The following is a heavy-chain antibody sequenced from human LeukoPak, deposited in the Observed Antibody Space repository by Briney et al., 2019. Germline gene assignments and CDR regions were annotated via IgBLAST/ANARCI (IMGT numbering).Heavy chain of an antibody. Sequence: SETLSLTCAVSGGSISSRWSWVRQPPGKGLEWIGEIYHSGTTYYNPSLRSRVTISVDKSKNQFSLNLSSVTAADTAVYYCARDYYGSYGMDVWGQGTTVTVSS. D-gene: IGHD3-10*01. J-gene: IGHJ6*02. CDR1: GGSISSR. CDR3: ARDYYGSYGMDV. V-gene: IGHV4-4*02. CDR2: IYHSGTT.